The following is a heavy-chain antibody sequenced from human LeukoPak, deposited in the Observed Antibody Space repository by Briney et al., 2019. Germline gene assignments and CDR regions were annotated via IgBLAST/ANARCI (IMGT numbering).Heavy chain of an antibody. V-gene: IGHV1-2*02. CDR3: ARVGLPLYYYYMDV. Sequence: ASVKVSCKASGYTFTGYYMHWVRQAPGQGLEWMGWINPNSGGTNYAQKFQGRVTMTRDTSISTAYMELRSLRSDDTAVYYCARVGLPLYYYYMDVWGKGTTVTVSS. CDR1: GYTFTGYY. J-gene: IGHJ6*03. CDR2: INPNSGGT.